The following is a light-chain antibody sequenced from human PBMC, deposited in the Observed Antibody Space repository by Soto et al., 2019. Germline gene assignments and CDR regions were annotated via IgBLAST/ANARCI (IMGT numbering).Light chain of an antibody. CDR2: DAS. Sequence: LSAAVGDRVTITCRASQGISNYLACYQRKPGKAPNLLIYDASTLESGGPSGFSGSGSGTEFTLTISSLQPDDSATYYCQQYNSYPYTFGQGTRLEI. V-gene: IGKV1-9*01. CDR1: QGISNY. CDR3: QQYNSYPYT. J-gene: IGKJ5*01.